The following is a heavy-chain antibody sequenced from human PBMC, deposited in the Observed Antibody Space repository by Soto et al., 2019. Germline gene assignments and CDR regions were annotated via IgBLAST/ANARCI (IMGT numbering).Heavy chain of an antibody. Sequence: VQLQESGPGLVKPSETLSLTCTVSGGSISSYYWSWIRQPPGKGLEWIGYIYYSGSTNYNPSLKSRVTISVDTSKNQFSLKLSSVTAADTAVYYCARRYGWNFDYWGQGTLVTVSS. CDR2: IYYSGST. CDR3: ARRYGWNFDY. J-gene: IGHJ4*02. D-gene: IGHD6-19*01. CDR1: GGSISSYY. V-gene: IGHV4-59*08.